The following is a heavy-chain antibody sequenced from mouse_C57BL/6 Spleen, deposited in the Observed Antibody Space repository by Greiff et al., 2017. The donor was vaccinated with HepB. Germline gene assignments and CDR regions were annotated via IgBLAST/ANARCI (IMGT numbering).Heavy chain of an antibody. CDR1: GFTFSSYA. V-gene: IGHV5-4*03. D-gene: IGHD2-10*02. J-gene: IGHJ4*01. Sequence: EVKVEESGGGLVKPGGSLKLSCAASGFTFSSYAMSWVRQTPEKRLEWVATISDGGSYTYYPDNVKGRFTISRDNAKNNLYLQMSHLKSEDTAMYYCARAYGSYAMDYWGQGTSVTVSS. CDR3: ARAYGSYAMDY. CDR2: ISDGGSYT.